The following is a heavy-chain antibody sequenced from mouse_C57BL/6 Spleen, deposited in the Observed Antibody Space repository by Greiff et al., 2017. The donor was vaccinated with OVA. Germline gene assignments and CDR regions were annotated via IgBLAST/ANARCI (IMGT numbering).Heavy chain of an antibody. CDR1: GYTFTDYY. Sequence: EVQLQQSGPVLVKPGASVKMSCKASGYTFTDYYMNWVKQSHGKSLEWIGVINPYNGGTSYNQKFKGKATLTVDKSSSTAYMELNSLTSEDSAVYYCARGGAAVVATGEAMDYWGQGTSVTVSS. V-gene: IGHV1-19*01. J-gene: IGHJ4*01. D-gene: IGHD1-1*01. CDR2: INPYNGGT. CDR3: ARGGAAVVATGEAMDY.